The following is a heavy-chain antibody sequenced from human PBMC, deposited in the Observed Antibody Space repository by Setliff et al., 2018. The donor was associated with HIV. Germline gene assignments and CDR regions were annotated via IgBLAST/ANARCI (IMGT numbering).Heavy chain of an antibody. V-gene: IGHV1-18*01. CDR3: ARDRVVGAPNAFDI. CDR2: ISAYNGNT. CDR1: GYTFTTYG. Sequence: ASVKVSCKASGYTFTTYGIGWVRQAPGQGLEWMGWISAYNGNTNYAQQFQGRVTITRDMSTSTAYMELSSLRSEDTAVYYCARDRVVGAPNAFDIWGQGTMVTVSS. D-gene: IGHD1-26*01. J-gene: IGHJ3*02.